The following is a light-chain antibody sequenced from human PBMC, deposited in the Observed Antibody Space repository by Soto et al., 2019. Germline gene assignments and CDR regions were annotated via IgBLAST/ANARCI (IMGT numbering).Light chain of an antibody. CDR2: DAS. CDR1: QSIKNW. Sequence: DIQMTQSPSTLSASVCDRVTITCMASQSIKNWLAWYQQKPGTAPKFLIYDASTLESGVPSRSSGSGSGTEFTLTISSLQADDFATYFCQQYDDYPLTFGGGTKVDIK. CDR3: QQYDDYPLT. V-gene: IGKV1-5*01. J-gene: IGKJ4*01.